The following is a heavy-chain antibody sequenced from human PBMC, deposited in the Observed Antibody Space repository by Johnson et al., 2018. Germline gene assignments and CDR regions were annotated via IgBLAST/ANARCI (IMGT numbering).Heavy chain of an antibody. CDR1: GVSFSSHG. J-gene: IGHJ3*02. V-gene: IGHV3-33*01. CDR3: ARGAGATSGGAFDI. Sequence: QVQLVQSGGGVVQPGRSLRLSCAASGVSFSSHGMHWVRQAPGKGLEWVAIIWYDGGNNYYADSVKGRFTISRDNSKNTLYLQRNSLRAEDTAVYYCARGAGATSGGAFDIWGQGTMVTVSS. CDR2: IWYDGGNN. D-gene: IGHD1-26*01.